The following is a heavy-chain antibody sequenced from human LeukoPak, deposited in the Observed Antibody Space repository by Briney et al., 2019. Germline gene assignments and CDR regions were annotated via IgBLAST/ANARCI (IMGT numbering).Heavy chain of an antibody. CDR1: GGSISSYY. CDR2: IYTSEST. J-gene: IGHJ6*02. V-gene: IGHV4-4*07. CDR3: ARLVTFYDFWSGYYLDYGMDV. D-gene: IGHD3-3*01. Sequence: PSETLSLTCTVSGGSISSYYWSWIRQPAGKGLEWIGRIYTSESTNYNPSLKSQVTMSVDTSKNQFSLKLSSVPAADTAVYYCARLVTFYDFWSGYYLDYGMDVWGQGTTVTVSS.